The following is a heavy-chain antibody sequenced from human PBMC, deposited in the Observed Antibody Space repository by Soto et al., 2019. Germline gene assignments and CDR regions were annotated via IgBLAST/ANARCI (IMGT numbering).Heavy chain of an antibody. CDR1: GGSISSGDYY. Sequence: QVQLQESGPGLVKPSQNLSLTCTVSGGSISSGDYYWTWIRQPPGKGLECIGYVFYTGTTYYNPSLKSRVNISVDTSKNLFSLRLTSVTAADPAVYSCARDNWGVPLDVWGHGTLVTVSS. J-gene: IGHJ3*01. CDR3: ARDNWGVPLDV. D-gene: IGHD7-27*01. V-gene: IGHV4-30-4*01. CDR2: VFYTGTT.